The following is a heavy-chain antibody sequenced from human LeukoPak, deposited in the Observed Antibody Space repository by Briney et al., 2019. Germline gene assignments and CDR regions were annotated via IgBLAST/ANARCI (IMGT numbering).Heavy chain of an antibody. J-gene: IGHJ4*02. D-gene: IGHD6-19*01. CDR1: GYSFTSYW. CDR2: IYPSDSDT. CDR3: ARHVGSSGWYV. Sequence: GESLKISSKASGYSFTSYWIGWVRQMPGKGLEWMGIIYPSDSDTRYSPSFQGQVTISVDKSISTAYLQWSSLKASDTAMYYCARHVGSSGWYVWGQGTLVTVSP. V-gene: IGHV5-51*01.